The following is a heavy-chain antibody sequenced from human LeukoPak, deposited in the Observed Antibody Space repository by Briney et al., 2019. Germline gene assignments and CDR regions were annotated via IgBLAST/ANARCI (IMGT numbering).Heavy chain of an antibody. D-gene: IGHD3-10*01. CDR1: GFTFSSYS. Sequence: GGSLRLSCAASGFTFSSYSMNWVRQAPGKGLEWVSYISSSSSTIYYADSVKGRFTISRDNAKNSLYLQMNSLRAEDTAVYYCARDQKPYYYGSGSSLDVWGKGTTVTVSS. CDR3: ARDQKPYYYGSGSSLDV. CDR2: ISSSSSTI. J-gene: IGHJ6*04. V-gene: IGHV3-48*01.